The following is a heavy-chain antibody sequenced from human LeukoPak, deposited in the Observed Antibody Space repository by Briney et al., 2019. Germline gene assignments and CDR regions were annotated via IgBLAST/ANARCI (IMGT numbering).Heavy chain of an antibody. CDR3: ASHYNFDS. CDR1: GGSISSSY. V-gene: IGHV4-59*08. CDR2: IYYSGNT. D-gene: IGHD4-11*01. Sequence: SETLSLTCTVSGGSISSSYWNWVRQPPGKGLEWIGYIYYSGNTNYNPSLKSRVTISIDRSKTQFSLKMSSVTAADTAVYYCASHYNFDSWGQGTLVTVSS. J-gene: IGHJ4*02.